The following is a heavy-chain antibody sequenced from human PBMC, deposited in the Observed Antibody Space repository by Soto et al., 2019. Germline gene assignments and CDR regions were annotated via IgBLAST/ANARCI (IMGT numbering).Heavy chain of an antibody. CDR3: ARPHYYDSSGYYYVAY. CDR1: GYSFTSYW. CDR2: IYPGDSDT. Sequence: PGESLKISCKGSGYSFTSYWIGWVSQMPGKGLEWMGIIYPGDSDTRYSPSFQGQVTISADKSISTAYLQWSSLKASDTAMYYCARPHYYDSSGYYYVAYWGQGTLVTVSS. J-gene: IGHJ4*02. D-gene: IGHD3-22*01. V-gene: IGHV5-51*01.